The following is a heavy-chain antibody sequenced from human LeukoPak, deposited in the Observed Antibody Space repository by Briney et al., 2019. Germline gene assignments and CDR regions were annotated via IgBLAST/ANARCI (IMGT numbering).Heavy chain of an antibody. V-gene: IGHV3-13*01. CDR2: IGTAGEI. CDR3: ARRAGEYSHPYDY. Sequence: PGGSLRLSCAASGFTFRSYDMHWVRQATGKGLEWVSGIGTAGEIYYPGSVKGRFTISRENAKNSLYLQMNSLRAEDTAVYYCARRAGEYSHPYDYWGQGTLVTVSS. CDR1: GFTFRSYD. J-gene: IGHJ4*02. D-gene: IGHD4-17*01.